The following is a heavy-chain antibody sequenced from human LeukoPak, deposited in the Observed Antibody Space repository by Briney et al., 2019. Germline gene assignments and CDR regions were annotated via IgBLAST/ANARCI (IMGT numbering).Heavy chain of an antibody. CDR3: ARDPYSGSYGAYYYYYMDV. Sequence: SGGSLRLSCAASGFTFSDTWMHWVRQAPGEGLVWVSRIRSDGSDTRYAESVKGRFTISRDNAKNTLYLQMNSLRAEDAALYFCARDPYSGSYGAYYYYYMDVWGKGTTVTISS. CDR2: IRSDGSDT. J-gene: IGHJ6*03. D-gene: IGHD1-26*01. CDR1: GFTFSDTW. V-gene: IGHV3-74*01.